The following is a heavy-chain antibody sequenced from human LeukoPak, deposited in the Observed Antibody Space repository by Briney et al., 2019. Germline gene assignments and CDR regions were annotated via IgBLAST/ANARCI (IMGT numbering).Heavy chain of an antibody. CDR3: ARGQIRGVGLFDY. CDR2: INHSGST. CDR1: GGSFSGYY. D-gene: IGHD3-16*01. V-gene: IGHV4-34*01. J-gene: IGHJ4*01. Sequence: ASETLSLTCAVYGGSFSGYYWSWIRQPPGMGLEWIGEINHSGSTNYNPSLKSRVTISVDTSKNQFSLKLSSVTAADTAVYYCARGQIRGVGLFDYWGHGTLVTVSS.